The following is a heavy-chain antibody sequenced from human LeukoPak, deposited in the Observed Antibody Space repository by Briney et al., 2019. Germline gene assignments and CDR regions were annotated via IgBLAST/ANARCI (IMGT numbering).Heavy chain of an antibody. D-gene: IGHD5-18*01. CDR2: ISGGSEYI. Sequence: GGSLRLSCAASGFSISGYYMGWNRQGPGKGLEWLSYISGGSEYISYADSVKGRFTISRDNAKQSLSLQMNSLRAEDTAVYYCARVGRGYSYGIRDWFDPWGQGTPVTVSS. CDR3: ARVGRGYSYGIRDWFDP. CDR1: GFSISGYY. V-gene: IGHV3-11*01. J-gene: IGHJ5*02.